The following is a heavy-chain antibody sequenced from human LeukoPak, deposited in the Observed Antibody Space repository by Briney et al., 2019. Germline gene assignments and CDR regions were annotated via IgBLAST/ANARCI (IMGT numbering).Heavy chain of an antibody. CDR2: INHGGST. V-gene: IGHV4-34*01. CDR1: GGSFSGYY. J-gene: IGHJ4*02. CDR3: ARDKGSRKQQLVAFDY. D-gene: IGHD6-13*01. Sequence: SETLSLTCAVYGGSFSGYYWSWIRQPPGRGLEWIGEINHGGSTNYNPSLKSRVTISVDTSKNQSSLKLSSVTAADTAVYYCARDKGSRKQQLVAFDYWGQGTLVTVSS.